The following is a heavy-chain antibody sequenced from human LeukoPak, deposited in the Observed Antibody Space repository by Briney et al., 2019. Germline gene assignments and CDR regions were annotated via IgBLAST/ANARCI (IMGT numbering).Heavy chain of an antibody. CDR1: GFTFSSYE. CDR2: ITSSGSTI. CDR3: ARDLHYDYVWGSYPGLY. V-gene: IGHV3-48*03. Sequence: PGGSLRLSCAASGFTFSSYEMNWVRQAPGKGLEWVSYITSSGSTIYNADSVKGRFTISRDNAKKSLYLQMNSLRAEDTAVYYCARDLHYDYVWGSYPGLYWGQGTLVTVSS. J-gene: IGHJ4*02. D-gene: IGHD3-16*02.